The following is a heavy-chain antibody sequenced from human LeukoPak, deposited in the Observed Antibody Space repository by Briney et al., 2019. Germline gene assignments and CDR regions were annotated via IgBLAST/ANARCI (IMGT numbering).Heavy chain of an antibody. CDR3: TGDTFGARDC. CDR2: INPEETTI. D-gene: IGHD3-10*01. V-gene: IGHV3-74*01. CDR1: GLSVSNYW. J-gene: IGHJ4*02. Sequence: GGSLRLSCEASGLSVSNYWMQWVRQAPGKGLVWVSRINPEETTISCADFDKGRFTISRDNARNTLYLRMNSLRAEDTAVYFCTGDTFGARDCWGQGTLVTVSS.